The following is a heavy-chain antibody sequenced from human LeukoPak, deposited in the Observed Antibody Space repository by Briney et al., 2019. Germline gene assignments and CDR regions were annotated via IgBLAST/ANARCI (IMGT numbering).Heavy chain of an antibody. CDR2: IYTSGST. CDR1: GGSISSGSYY. Sequence: LSQTLSLTCTVSGGSISSGSYYWSWIRQPAGKGLEWIGRIYTSGSTNYNPSLKSRVTISVDTSKNQFSLKLSSVTAADTVVYYCARGTSSGYYYVHAFDIWGQGTMVTVSS. J-gene: IGHJ3*02. V-gene: IGHV4-61*02. D-gene: IGHD3-22*01. CDR3: ARGTSSGYYYVHAFDI.